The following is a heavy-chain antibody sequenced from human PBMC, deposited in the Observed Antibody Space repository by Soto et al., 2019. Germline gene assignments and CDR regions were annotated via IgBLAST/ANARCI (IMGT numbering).Heavy chain of an antibody. CDR3: VCGGNFFIY. V-gene: IGHV3-7*01. D-gene: IGHD3-16*01. CDR1: GFTCSTYW. Sequence: EVQLVESGGGLVQPGGSLRLSCAASGFTCSTYWMTWVRQPPGKGLEWVANMDQDGSETYYVDSVRGRFTVSRDNAKNSLYLQMNSLRVEDTAVYYCVCGGNFFIYWGQGTLVTVSP. CDR2: MDQDGSET. J-gene: IGHJ4*02.